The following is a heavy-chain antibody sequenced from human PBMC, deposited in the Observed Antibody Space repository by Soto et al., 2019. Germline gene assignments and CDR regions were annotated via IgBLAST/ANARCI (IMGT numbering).Heavy chain of an antibody. J-gene: IGHJ6*03. V-gene: IGHV1-18*01. Sequence: QVQLVQSGAEVKKPGASVKVSCKASGYTFTSYGISWVRQAPGQGLEWMGWISAYNGNTNYAQKLQGRVTMTTDTSMSTAYMELRSLRSDDTAVYYCARESYYDFWSGYLGYYYMDVWGKGTTVTVSS. CDR1: GYTFTSYG. CDR2: ISAYNGNT. CDR3: ARESYYDFWSGYLGYYYMDV. D-gene: IGHD3-3*01.